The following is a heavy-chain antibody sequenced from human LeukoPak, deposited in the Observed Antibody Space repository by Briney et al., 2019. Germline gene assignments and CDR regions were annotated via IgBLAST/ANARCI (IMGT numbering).Heavy chain of an antibody. J-gene: IGHJ4*02. Sequence: ASETLSLTCTVSGGSISSYYWSWIRQPPGKGLEWIGYIYYSGSTNYNPSLKSRVTISVDTSKNQFSLKLSSVTAADTAVYYCARVSARYSSGWGSDYWGQGTLVTVSS. D-gene: IGHD6-19*01. CDR3: ARVSARYSSGWGSDY. CDR1: GGSISSYY. CDR2: IYYSGST. V-gene: IGHV4-59*01.